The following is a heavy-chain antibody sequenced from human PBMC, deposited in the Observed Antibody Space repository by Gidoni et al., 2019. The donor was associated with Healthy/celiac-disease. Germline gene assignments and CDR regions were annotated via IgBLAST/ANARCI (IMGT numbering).Heavy chain of an antibody. V-gene: IGHV3-66*02. CDR1: GFTVSSNY. CDR2: IYSGGST. Sequence: VESGGGLVQPGGSLRLSCAASGFTVSSNYMSWVRQAPGKGLEWVSVIYSGGSTYYADSVKGRFTISRDNSKNTLYLQMNSLRAEDTAVYYCARAVETIFGVVGPTYFDYWGQGTLVTVSS. D-gene: IGHD3-3*01. J-gene: IGHJ4*02. CDR3: ARAVETIFGVVGPTYFDY.